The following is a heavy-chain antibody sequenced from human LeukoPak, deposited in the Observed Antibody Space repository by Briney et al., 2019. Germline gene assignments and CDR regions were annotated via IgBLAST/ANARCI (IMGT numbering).Heavy chain of an antibody. CDR2: IYYSGGT. D-gene: IGHD6-6*01. CDR3: ARDRIAAINYYYYYMDV. V-gene: IGHV4-39*07. CDR1: GGSISSSSYY. Sequence: SETLSLTCTVSGGSISSSSYYWGWIRQPPGKGLEWIGSIYYSGGTYYNPSLKSRVTISVGTSKNQFSLKLSSVTAADTAVYYCARDRIAAINYYYYYMDVWGKGTTVTVSS. J-gene: IGHJ6*03.